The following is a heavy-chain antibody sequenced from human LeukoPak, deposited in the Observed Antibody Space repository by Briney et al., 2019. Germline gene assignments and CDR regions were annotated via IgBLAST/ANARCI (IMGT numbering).Heavy chain of an antibody. CDR3: ARQVGKTYYDILTGYSYWFDP. CDR1: GYSFTSYW. D-gene: IGHD3-9*01. V-gene: IGHV5-51*01. Sequence: GESLKISCKGSGYSFTSYWIGWVRQMPGKGLGWMGIIYPGDSDTRYSPSFQGQVTISADKSISTAYLQWSSLKASDTAMYYCARQVGKTYYDILTGYSYWFDPWGQGTLVTVSS. CDR2: IYPGDSDT. J-gene: IGHJ5*02.